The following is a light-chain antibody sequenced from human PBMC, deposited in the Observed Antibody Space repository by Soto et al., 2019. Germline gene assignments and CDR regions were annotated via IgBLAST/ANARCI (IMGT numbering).Light chain of an antibody. CDR3: AEWDDSLNTYV. Sequence: QSVLTQPTSASGTPGQRVTISCSGGGFNIGTNNVNWYQQLPGTAPKLLIYSNNQRPSGVPDRFSGSKSGTSASLAISGLQSEDEADYYCAEWDDSLNTYVFGIGTKVTVL. CDR1: GFNIGTNN. CDR2: SNN. V-gene: IGLV1-44*01. J-gene: IGLJ1*01.